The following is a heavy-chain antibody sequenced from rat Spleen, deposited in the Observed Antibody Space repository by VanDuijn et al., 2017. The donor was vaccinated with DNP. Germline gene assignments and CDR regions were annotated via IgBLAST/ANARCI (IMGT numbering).Heavy chain of an antibody. CDR1: GFTFNNYW. CDR2: ITSIGGTT. D-gene: IGHD1-10*01. Sequence: EVQLVESGGDLVQPGRSLTLSCVASGFTFNNYWMTWIRQVPGKGLEWVASITSIGGTTYYPDSVRGRFTISRDNAKNTLYLQINSLRSEDTATYYCARVNNYDDYGLDAWGQGSSVTVSS. CDR3: ARVNNYDDYGLDA. V-gene: IGHV5-31*01. J-gene: IGHJ4*01.